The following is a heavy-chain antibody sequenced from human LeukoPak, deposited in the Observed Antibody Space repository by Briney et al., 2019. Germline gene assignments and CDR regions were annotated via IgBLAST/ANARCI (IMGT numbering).Heavy chain of an antibody. CDR1: GFTFSNAW. J-gene: IGHJ4*02. Sequence: GRSLRLSCAASGFTFSNAWMSWVRQAPGKGLEWVGRIKSKTEDGTTNYAAPVKARFTISRDDSKNTLYLQTNSLKTEDTAVYYCPTVGSFDYWGQGTLVTVS. CDR3: PTVGSFDY. D-gene: IGHD6-19*01. CDR2: IKSKTEDGTT. V-gene: IGHV3-15*01.